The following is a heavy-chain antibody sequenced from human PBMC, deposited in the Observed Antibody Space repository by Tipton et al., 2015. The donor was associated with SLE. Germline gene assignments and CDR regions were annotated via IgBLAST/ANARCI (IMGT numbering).Heavy chain of an antibody. CDR1: GGSISSYY. Sequence: TLSLTCTVSGGSISSYYWSWIRQPPGKGLEWIGYIYYSGSTNYNPSLKSRVTISVDTSKNQFSLKLSSVTAADTAVYYCARARGSGSYSLGMDVWGQGTTVTVSS. J-gene: IGHJ6*02. V-gene: IGHV4-59*01. CDR3: ARARGSGSYSLGMDV. D-gene: IGHD3-10*01. CDR2: IYYSGST.